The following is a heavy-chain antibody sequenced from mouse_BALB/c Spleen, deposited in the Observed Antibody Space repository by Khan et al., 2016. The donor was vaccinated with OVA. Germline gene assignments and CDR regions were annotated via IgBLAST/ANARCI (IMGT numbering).Heavy chain of an antibody. V-gene: IGHV1-4*01. Sequence: VQLQQSGAELARPGASVKMSCKASGYTFTSNTMHWVKQRPGQGLEWIGYINPRSSYTNYNQKFKDKATLTADKSSSKAYMQLSSLTSEDSAVYYCARRTTGYAMDYWGQGTSVTVSS. CDR1: GYTFTSNT. CDR2: INPRSSYT. CDR3: ARRTTGYAMDY. J-gene: IGHJ4*01. D-gene: IGHD2-14*01.